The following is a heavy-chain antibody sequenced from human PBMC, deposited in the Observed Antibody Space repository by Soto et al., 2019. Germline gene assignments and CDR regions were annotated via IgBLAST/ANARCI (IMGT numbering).Heavy chain of an antibody. D-gene: IGHD3-16*01. CDR1: GFAFRAYW. CDR2: IDEVGSET. CDR3: ARGFRVNNAFG. V-gene: IGHV3-7*01. Sequence: EVQLVESGGGLVQPGGSLRLSCGASGFAFRAYWMDWVRQAPGKGLEWLANIDEVGSETNYVDSVKGRFTISRDNAKNALFLQMNSLRAEDTAVYYCARGFRVNNAFGWGQGTLVTVSS. J-gene: IGHJ4*02.